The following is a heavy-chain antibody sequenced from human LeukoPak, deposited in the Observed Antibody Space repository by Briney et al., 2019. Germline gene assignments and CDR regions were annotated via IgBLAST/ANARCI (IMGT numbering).Heavy chain of an antibody. CDR3: ATEGGSGSYYGDDAFDM. J-gene: IGHJ3*02. CDR1: GFSFTNTW. V-gene: IGHV3-15*01. Sequence: PGGSLRLSCEASGFSFTNTWMSWVRQAPGKGLEWVGRVKSKADDGTTDYAAPVQGRFTISRDDSKNTLSLQMNSLKTEHTAVYYCATEGGSGSYYGDDAFDMWGQGTMVTVSS. CDR2: VKSKADDGTT. D-gene: IGHD3-10*01.